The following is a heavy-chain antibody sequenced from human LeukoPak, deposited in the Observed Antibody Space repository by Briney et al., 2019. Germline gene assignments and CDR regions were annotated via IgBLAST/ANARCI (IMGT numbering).Heavy chain of an antibody. Sequence: SETLSLTCTVSGGSISSSSYYWGWIRQPPGKELEWIGSIYYSGSTYYNPSLKSRVTISVDTSKNQFSLKLSSVTAADTAVYYCARPQPAARERDAFDIWGQGTMVTVSS. V-gene: IGHV4-39*01. CDR1: GGSISSSSYY. J-gene: IGHJ3*02. D-gene: IGHD2-2*01. CDR2: IYYSGST. CDR3: ARPQPAARERDAFDI.